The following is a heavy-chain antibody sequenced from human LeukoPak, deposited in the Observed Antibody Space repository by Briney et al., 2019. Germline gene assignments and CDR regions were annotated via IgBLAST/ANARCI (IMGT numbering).Heavy chain of an antibody. D-gene: IGHD4-17*01. CDR2: IYYSGST. Sequence: SETLSLTCTVSGGSISSSSYYWGWIRQPPGRGLEWIGNIYYSGSTYYNPSLKSRVTISVDTSKNQFSLKLSSVTAADTAVYYCARLVTEYGDYATYYYYYMDVWGKGTTVTISS. V-gene: IGHV4-39*01. J-gene: IGHJ6*03. CDR1: GGSISSSSYY. CDR3: ARLVTEYGDYATYYYYYMDV.